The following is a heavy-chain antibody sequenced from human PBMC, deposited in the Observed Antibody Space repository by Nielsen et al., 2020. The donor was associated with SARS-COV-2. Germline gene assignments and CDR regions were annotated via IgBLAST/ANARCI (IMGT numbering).Heavy chain of an antibody. D-gene: IGHD5-12*01. CDR2: IKQDGSEK. J-gene: IGHJ4*02. CDR1: GFTFSSYW. V-gene: IGHV3-7*03. Sequence: GESLKISCAASGFTFSSYWMSWVRQAPGKGLEWVANIKQDGSEKYYVDSVKGRFTISRDNAKNSLYLQMNSLRAEDTAVYYCARVGWLRFHDPLEYYFDYWGQGTLVTVSS. CDR3: ARVGWLRFHDPLEYYFDY.